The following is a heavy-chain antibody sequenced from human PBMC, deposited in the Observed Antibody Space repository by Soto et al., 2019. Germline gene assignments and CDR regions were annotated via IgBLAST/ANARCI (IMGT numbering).Heavy chain of an antibody. CDR2: IYYSGST. J-gene: IGHJ6*03. D-gene: IGHD3-3*01. V-gene: IGHV4-59*01. Sequence: SETLSLTCTVSGGSISSYYWSWIRQPPGKGLEWIGYIYYSGSTNYNPSLKSRVTISVDTSKNQFSLKLSSVTAADTAVYYCARSTIFGVVITDYYYYYMDVWGKGTTVTVSS. CDR1: GGSISSYY. CDR3: ARSTIFGVVITDYYYYYMDV.